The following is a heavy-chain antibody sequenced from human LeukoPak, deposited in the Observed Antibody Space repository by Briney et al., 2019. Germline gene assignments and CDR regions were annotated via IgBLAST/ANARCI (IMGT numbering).Heavy chain of an antibody. D-gene: IGHD6-19*01. V-gene: IGHV1-18*01. J-gene: IGHJ3*01. CDR1: GYTFTSYG. Sequence: ASVKVSCKASGYTFTSYGISWVRQAPGQGLEWMGWISAYNGNTNYAQKLQGRVTMTTDTSTSTAYMELRSLRSDDTAVYFCAGSGWSFDAFDFWGQGTMVTVSS. CDR3: AGSGWSFDAFDF. CDR2: ISAYNGNT.